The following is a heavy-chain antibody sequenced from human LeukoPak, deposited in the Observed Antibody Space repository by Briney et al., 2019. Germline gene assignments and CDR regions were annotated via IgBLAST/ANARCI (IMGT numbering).Heavy chain of an antibody. CDR2: IYPGDSET. CDR1: GHSFTTYW. CDR3: AWRKYFSTWFEP. V-gene: IGHV5-51*01. J-gene: IGHJ5*02. D-gene: IGHD1-14*01. Sequence: GESLKISWKGSGHSFTTYWIGWVRQMPGKGVEWMGIIYPGDSETQYSPSFQGQVTISVDKSINPAYLQWSSLKASDTAMYYCAWRKYFSTWFEPWGQGTLVTVSS.